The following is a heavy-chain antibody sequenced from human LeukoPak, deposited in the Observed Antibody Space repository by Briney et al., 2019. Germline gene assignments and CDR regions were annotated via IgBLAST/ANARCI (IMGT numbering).Heavy chain of an antibody. Sequence: PGGSLRLACAASGFTFSDSYMTWIRQARGKGLEWDSYIIPSSGYTNYADSVKGRFTISRDNAKNSLYLQMNSLRAEDTAVYYCARVVGDTGYYFDYWGQGSLVTVSS. V-gene: IGHV3-11*06. J-gene: IGHJ4*02. D-gene: IGHD2-21*01. CDR3: ARVVGDTGYYFDY. CDR2: IIPSSGYT. CDR1: GFTFSDSY.